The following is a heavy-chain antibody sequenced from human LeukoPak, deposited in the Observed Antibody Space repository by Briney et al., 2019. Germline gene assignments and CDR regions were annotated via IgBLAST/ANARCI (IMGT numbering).Heavy chain of an antibody. Sequence: PGGSLRLSCAAPGFTFSSYGMHWVRQAPGKGLEWVAFIRYDGSNKYYADSVKGRFTTSRDNSKNTLYLQMNSLRAEDTAVYYCAKDRYHYDSSGYVDYWGRGTLVTVSS. CDR1: GFTFSSYG. CDR3: AKDRYHYDSSGYVDY. CDR2: IRYDGSNK. J-gene: IGHJ4*02. V-gene: IGHV3-30*02. D-gene: IGHD3-22*01.